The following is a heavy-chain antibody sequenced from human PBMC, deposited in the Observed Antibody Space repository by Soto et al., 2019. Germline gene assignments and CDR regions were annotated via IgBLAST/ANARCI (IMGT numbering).Heavy chain of an antibody. V-gene: IGHV2-5*02. CDR2: IYWDDDK. CDR3: AHRGSVPADINAFDY. Sequence: QITLKESGPTLVKPTQTLTLTCTFSGFSLSTSGVGVGWIRQPPGKALEWLALIYWDDDKRYSPSLKSRLTITKDTSKNQVVLTMTNMDPVDTATYYCAHRGSVPADINAFDYWGQGTLVTVSS. D-gene: IGHD2-2*02. J-gene: IGHJ4*02. CDR1: GFSLSTSGVG.